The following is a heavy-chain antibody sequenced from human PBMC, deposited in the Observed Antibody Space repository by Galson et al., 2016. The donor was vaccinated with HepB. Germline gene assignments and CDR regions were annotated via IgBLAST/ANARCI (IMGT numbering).Heavy chain of an antibody. D-gene: IGHD2-21*01. CDR1: GFTFSSYS. J-gene: IGHJ5*02. V-gene: IGHV3-48*02. CDR2: ISSSSSTI. CDR3: ARDHGGWCILWRGTHWFDP. Sequence: SLRLSCAASGFTFSSYSMNWVRQAPGKGLEWVSYISSSSSTIYYADSVKGRFTISRDNAKNSLYLQMNSLRDEDTAVYYCARDHGGWCILWRGTHWFDPWGQGTLVTVSS.